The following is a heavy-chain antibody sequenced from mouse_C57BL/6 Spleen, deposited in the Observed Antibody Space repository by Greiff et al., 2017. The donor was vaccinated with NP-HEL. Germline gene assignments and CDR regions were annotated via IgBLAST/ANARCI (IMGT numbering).Heavy chain of an antibody. CDR3: AKHEEGYGYFDV. CDR1: GFSLPSYG. J-gene: IGHJ1*03. V-gene: IGHV2-9*01. Sequence: VHLVESGPGLVAPSQSLSITCTVSGFSLPSYGVDWVRQPPGPVLEWLGVLLGDGGPHYNSALMSRLSSSKDNSKSQVVLKMNSLQTDDTAMYYGAKHEEGYGYFDVWGTGTTVTVSS. CDR2: LLGDGGP.